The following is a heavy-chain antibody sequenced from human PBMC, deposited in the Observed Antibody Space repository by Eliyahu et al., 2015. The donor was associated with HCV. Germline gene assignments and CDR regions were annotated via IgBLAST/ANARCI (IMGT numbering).Heavy chain of an antibody. CDR1: GYSFTSYW. Sequence: EVQLVQSGAEVKKPGESLKISCKGSGYSFTSYWIGWVRQMPGKGLGWMGIIYPGDSDTRYSPSFQGQVTISADKSISTAYLQWSSLKASDTAMYYCARHGWDGYSSSSGSYYYYGMDVWGQGTTVTVSS. J-gene: IGHJ6*02. D-gene: IGHD6-6*01. CDR2: IYPGDSDT. V-gene: IGHV5-51*01. CDR3: ARHGWDGYSSSSGSYYYYGMDV.